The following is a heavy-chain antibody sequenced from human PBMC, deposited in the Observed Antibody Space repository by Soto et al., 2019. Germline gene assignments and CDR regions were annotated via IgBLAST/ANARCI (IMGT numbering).Heavy chain of an antibody. J-gene: IGHJ6*02. V-gene: IGHV3-30*03. CDR1: GFTFSSYG. CDR3: ARDGADCSGGSCYSNYYGMDV. Sequence: GGSLRLSCAASGFTFSSYGMHWVRQAPGKGLEWVAVISYDGSNKYFADSVKGRFTISRDNSKNTLYLQMNSLRAEDTAVYYCARDGADCSGGSCYSNYYGMDVWGQGTTVTVSS. D-gene: IGHD2-15*01. CDR2: ISYDGSNK.